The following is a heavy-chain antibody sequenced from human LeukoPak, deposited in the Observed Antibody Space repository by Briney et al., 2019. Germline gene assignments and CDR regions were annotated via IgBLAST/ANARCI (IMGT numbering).Heavy chain of an antibody. CDR2: ISYDGTKK. Sequence: GGSLRLSCAASGFTFSSYAMHWVRQAPGKGLEWVAIISYDGTKKYYADSVKGRFTISRDNSKNTLYLQMNSLRPEDTAMYYCARELSGSLDYWGQGTLVTVSS. CDR3: ARELSGSLDY. CDR1: GFTFSSYA. J-gene: IGHJ4*02. D-gene: IGHD1-26*01. V-gene: IGHV3-30-3*01.